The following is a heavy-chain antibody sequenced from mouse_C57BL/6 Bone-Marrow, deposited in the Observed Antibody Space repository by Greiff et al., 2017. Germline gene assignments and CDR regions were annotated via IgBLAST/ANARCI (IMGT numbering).Heavy chain of an antibody. D-gene: IGHD2-2*01. CDR3: ASLLWLRREDY. Sequence: VQLQQSGAELAKPGASVKLSCKASGYTFTSYWMHWVKQRPGQGLEWIGYINPSSGSTKYNQKFKDKATLTADKSSSTAYMQLSSLTDEDTAVHDCASLLWLRREDYRGQVTTLTVSS. V-gene: IGHV1-7*01. CDR1: GYTFTSYW. J-gene: IGHJ2*01. CDR2: INPSSGST.